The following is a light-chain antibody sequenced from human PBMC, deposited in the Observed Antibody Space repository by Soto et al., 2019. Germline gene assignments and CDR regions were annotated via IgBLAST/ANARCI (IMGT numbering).Light chain of an antibody. CDR2: SAS. CDR3: QRYGGSPPVT. Sequence: EVVLTQSPGTLSLSPGERATLSCRASQSFSSSNLAWYQHKPGQPPKLIVYSASRRATGIPDRFSGSGSGTDFNLTSSRLEPEDFALYYCQRYGGSPPVTFGGGTKVDIK. V-gene: IGKV3-20*01. CDR1: QSFSSSN. J-gene: IGKJ4*01.